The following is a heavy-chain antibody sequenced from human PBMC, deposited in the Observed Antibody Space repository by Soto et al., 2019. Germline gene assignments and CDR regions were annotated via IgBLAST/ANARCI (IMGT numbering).Heavy chain of an antibody. D-gene: IGHD3-22*01. Sequence: SETLSLTCTVSGGSISSYYWSWIRQPPGKGLEWIGYIYYSGSTNYNPSLKSRVTISVDTSKNQFSLKLSSVTAADTAVYYCARDPITMIRGVHYYYGMYVWGQGTTVTVSS. V-gene: IGHV4-59*01. CDR1: GGSISSYY. J-gene: IGHJ6*02. CDR3: ARDPITMIRGVHYYYGMYV. CDR2: IYYSGST.